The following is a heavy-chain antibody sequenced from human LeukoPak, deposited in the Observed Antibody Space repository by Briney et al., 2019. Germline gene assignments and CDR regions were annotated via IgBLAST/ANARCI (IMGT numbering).Heavy chain of an antibody. V-gene: IGHV4-59*01. CDR3: ARDSAWSYFDY. J-gene: IGHJ4*02. D-gene: IGHD6-19*01. Sequence: SETLSLTCTVSGDSISRYQWTWIRQPPGKGLEWIGYIYDTGSTNHNPSLKSRVAISVDTSKNQFSLKLSSVTAAGTAVYYCARDSAWSYFDYWGQGTLVTVSS. CDR1: GDSISRYQ. CDR2: IYDTGST.